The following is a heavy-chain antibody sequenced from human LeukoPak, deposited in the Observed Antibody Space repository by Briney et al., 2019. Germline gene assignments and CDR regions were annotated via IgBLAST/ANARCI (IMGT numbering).Heavy chain of an antibody. CDR2: IYYSGST. D-gene: IGHD5-18*01. Sequence: PSQTLSLTCTVSGGSISSGGYYWSWIRQHPGKGLERIGYIYYSGSTYYNPSLKSRVTISVDTSKNQFSLKLSSVTAADTAVYYCARNVDTAMVSYFDYWGQGTLVTVSS. CDR1: GGSISSGGYY. CDR3: ARNVDTAMVSYFDY. J-gene: IGHJ4*02. V-gene: IGHV4-31*03.